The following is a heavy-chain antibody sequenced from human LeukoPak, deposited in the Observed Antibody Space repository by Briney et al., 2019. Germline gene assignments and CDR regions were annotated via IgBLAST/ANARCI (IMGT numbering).Heavy chain of an antibody. CDR2: MSATGSDI. V-gene: IGHV3-23*01. CDR1: GFTFSDYY. Sequence: PGGSLRLSRAASGFTFSDYYMTWIRQAPGKGLQWVSTMSATGSDIHHADSVKGRFTISRDNSKNTLYLQMNSLRAEDTAVYYCAKDLVTWASGNWYFDLWGRGTLVTVSS. D-gene: IGHD2-21*02. CDR3: AKDLVTWASGNWYFDL. J-gene: IGHJ2*01.